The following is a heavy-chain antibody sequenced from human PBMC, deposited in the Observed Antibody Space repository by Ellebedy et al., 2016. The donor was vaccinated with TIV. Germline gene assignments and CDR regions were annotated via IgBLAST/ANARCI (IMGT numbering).Heavy chain of an antibody. CDR2: ISAYNGNT. D-gene: IGHD2-2*01. J-gene: IGHJ3*02. CDR3: AREICSSTSCYAPDAFDI. CDR1: GYTFTSYG. Sequence: AASVKVSCKASGYTFTSYGISWVRQAPGQGLEWMGWISAYNGNTNYAQKLQGRVTMTTDTSTSTAYMELRSLRSDDTAVYYCAREICSSTSCYAPDAFDIWGQGTMVTVSS. V-gene: IGHV1-18*01.